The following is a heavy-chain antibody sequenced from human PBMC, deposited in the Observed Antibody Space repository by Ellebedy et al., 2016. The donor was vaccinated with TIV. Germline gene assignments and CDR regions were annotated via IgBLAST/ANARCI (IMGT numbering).Heavy chain of an antibody. CDR3: ARLSVAAPYQFDS. V-gene: IGHV5-10-1*01. J-gene: IGHJ4*02. D-gene: IGHD6-6*01. CDR1: GYSFTTHW. Sequence: GESLKISCKGSGYSFTTHWISWVRQMPGKGLEWMGRVDPSDSYGKYNPSFQGHVTISTDKSISTAYLQWSSLKASDTGMYYCARLSVAAPYQFDSWGQGTLVTVSS. CDR2: VDPSDSYG.